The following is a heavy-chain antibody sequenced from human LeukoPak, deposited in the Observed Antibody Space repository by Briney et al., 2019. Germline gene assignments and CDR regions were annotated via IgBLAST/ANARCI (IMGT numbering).Heavy chain of an antibody. J-gene: IGHJ4*02. CDR1: GGSFSGYY. D-gene: IGHD4-17*01. V-gene: IGHV4-34*01. Sequence: SETLSLTCAVYGGSFSGYYWSWIRQPPGKGLEWIGEINHSGSTNYNPSLKSRVTISVDTSKNQFSLKLSSVTAADTAVYYCARGWVYYGDYAFDYWGQGTLVTVSS. CDR2: INHSGST. CDR3: ARGWVYYGDYAFDY.